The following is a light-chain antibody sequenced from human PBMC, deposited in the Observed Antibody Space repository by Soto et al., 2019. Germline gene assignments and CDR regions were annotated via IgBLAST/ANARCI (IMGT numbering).Light chain of an antibody. CDR1: QSVSSY. Sequence: EIVLTQSPATLSLSPGERATLSCRASQSVSSYLAWYQQKPGQAPRLLIYDASNRATGIPARFSGSGSGTDFTLTISSLEPEDFAVYYCQQYNSWPLTLGGGTKVDIK. V-gene: IGKV3-11*01. CDR3: QQYNSWPLT. CDR2: DAS. J-gene: IGKJ4*01.